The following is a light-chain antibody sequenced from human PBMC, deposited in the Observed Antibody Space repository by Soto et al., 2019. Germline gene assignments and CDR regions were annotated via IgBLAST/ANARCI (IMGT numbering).Light chain of an antibody. J-gene: IGKJ4*01. CDR1: QSISTY. V-gene: IGKV1-39*01. Sequence: DIQMTQSPSSLSASVGERVTITCRTSQSISTYLSWFQQKPGEAPRLLMYSASSLPSGVPSRFIGSGSGTDFTLTISSLQPEDFAAYYCQQNYSPPLSFGGGTKVEV. CDR2: SAS. CDR3: QQNYSPPLS.